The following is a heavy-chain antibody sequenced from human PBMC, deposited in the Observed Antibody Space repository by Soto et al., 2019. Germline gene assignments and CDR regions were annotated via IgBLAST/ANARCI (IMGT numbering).Heavy chain of an antibody. CDR1: GGTFRSYA. CDR3: AREFQSVGFGSYLFDP. V-gene: IGHV1-69*01. Sequence: VLLVQSGSEVKKPGSSVKVSCKASGGTFRSYAISWVRQAPGQGLEWMGGIVPMHGTAKYAQKFQGRVTITANESTSTAYMELSSLRFDDTAVYYCAREFQSVGFGSYLFDPWGQGTLVTVSS. CDR2: IVPMHGTA. D-gene: IGHD3-10*01. J-gene: IGHJ5*02.